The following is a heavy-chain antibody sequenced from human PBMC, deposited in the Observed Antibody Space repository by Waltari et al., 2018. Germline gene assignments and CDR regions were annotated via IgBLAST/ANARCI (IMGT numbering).Heavy chain of an antibody. CDR2: VTNNTRNQ. CDR1: GYSFTNYA. J-gene: IGHJ5*02. CDR3: AREVVPAAKIVVNWFDP. V-gene: IGHV7-4-1*02. D-gene: IGHD2-2*01. Sequence: QVQLVQSGSEWKKPGASVKVSCKAYGYSFTNYAINWVRQAPGQGLEWMGWVTNNTRNQTYTQGFTRRFVFSLDTSVSTAYLQINDLKAEDTAIYYCAREVVPAAKIVVNWFDPWGQGTQVTVSS.